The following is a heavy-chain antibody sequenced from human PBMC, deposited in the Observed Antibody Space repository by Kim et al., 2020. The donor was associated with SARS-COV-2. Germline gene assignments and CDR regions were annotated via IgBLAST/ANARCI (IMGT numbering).Heavy chain of an antibody. CDR2: IYYSGST. CDR1: GGSISSSSYY. J-gene: IGHJ3*02. Sequence: SETLSLTCTVSGGSISSSSYYWGWIRQPPGKGLEWIGSIYYSGSTYYNPSLKSRVTISVDTSKNQFSLKLSSVTAADTAGYYCARQGRYFVRLGAFDIWGQGTMVTVSS. CDR3: ARQGRYFVRLGAFDI. D-gene: IGHD3-9*01. V-gene: IGHV4-39*01.